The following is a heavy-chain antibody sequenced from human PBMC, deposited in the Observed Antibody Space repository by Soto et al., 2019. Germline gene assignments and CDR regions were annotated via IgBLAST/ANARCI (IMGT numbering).Heavy chain of an antibody. CDR3: ARVGGFGATTIDY. CDR2: IYYSGST. Sequence: PSETLSLTCTVSGGSISSGDYYWSWIRQPPGKGLEWTGYIYYSGSTYYNPSLKSRVTISVDTSKNQFSLKLSSVTAADTAVYYCARVGGFGATTIDYWGQGTLVTVSS. V-gene: IGHV4-30-4*01. J-gene: IGHJ4*02. D-gene: IGHD3-10*01. CDR1: GGSISSGDYY.